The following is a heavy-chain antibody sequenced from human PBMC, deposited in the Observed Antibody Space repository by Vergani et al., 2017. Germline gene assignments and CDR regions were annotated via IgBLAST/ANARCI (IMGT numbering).Heavy chain of an antibody. CDR2: ISGSGGST. V-gene: IGHV3-23*01. J-gene: IGHJ3*02. CDR3: AIDRLPVTRAFEI. D-gene: IGHD4-11*01. CDR1: GFTFSSYA. Sequence: EVQLLESGGGLEQPGGSLRLSCAASGFTFSSYAMNWVRQAPGKGLEWVSAISGSGGSTYYADSVKGRFTISRDNSKNTLYLQMNSLRAEDTAVYYCAIDRLPVTRAFEIWGQGTMVTVSS.